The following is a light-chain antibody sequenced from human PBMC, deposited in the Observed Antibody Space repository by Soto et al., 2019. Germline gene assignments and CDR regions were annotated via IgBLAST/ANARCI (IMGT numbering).Light chain of an antibody. Sequence: EIVMTHAPGTLSLSPGERATLSCRASQSVSTNLAWYQQIPGQAPRLLIYGASTRATGIPARFSGSGSGTEFTLAISSLQSEDFAVYYCQQYHDWPQTFGLGTKV. V-gene: IGKV3-15*01. CDR2: GAS. J-gene: IGKJ1*01. CDR3: QQYHDWPQT. CDR1: QSVSTN.